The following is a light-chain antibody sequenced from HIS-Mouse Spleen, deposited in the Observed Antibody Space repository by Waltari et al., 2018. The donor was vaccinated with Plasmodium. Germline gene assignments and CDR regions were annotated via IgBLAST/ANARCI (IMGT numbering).Light chain of an antibody. V-gene: IGKV3-20*01. CDR1: QSVSSSY. CDR2: GAS. J-gene: IGKJ1*01. Sequence: DIVLTQSPGTLSLSPGERATPSCRASQSVSSSYLAWYQQKPGQAPRLLIYGASSRATGIPDRFSGSGSGTDFTLTISRLEPEDFAVYYCQQYGSSGTFGQGTKVEIK. CDR3: QQYGSSGT.